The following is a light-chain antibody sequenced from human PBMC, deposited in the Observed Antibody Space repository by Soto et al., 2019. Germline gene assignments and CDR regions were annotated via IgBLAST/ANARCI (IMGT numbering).Light chain of an antibody. CDR2: GAS. J-gene: IGKJ2*01. Sequence: EIVMTQSPATLSVSPGERATLSCRASQSVSSNLAWFQQKPGQPPRLLIYGASTRATGIPARFSGSGSGTEFALTISSLQSEDFAVYYCQQYNNWPPSTFGQGTKVDLK. CDR3: QQYNNWPPST. CDR1: QSVSSN. V-gene: IGKV3-15*01.